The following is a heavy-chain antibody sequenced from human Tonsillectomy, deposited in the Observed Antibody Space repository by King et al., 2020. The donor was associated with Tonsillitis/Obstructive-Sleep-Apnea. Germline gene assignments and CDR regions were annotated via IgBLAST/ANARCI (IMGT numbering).Heavy chain of an antibody. Sequence: DVQLVESGGGLVQPGGSLRLSCAASGFTFSGYAMSWVRQAPGKGREWVSGISGSGGSTYYAESVKGRFPISRDNSKNTLYLQMNSLRAEDTALYYCAKGITIFGVVINWGQGTLVTVSS. V-gene: IGHV3-23*04. CDR2: ISGSGGST. CDR1: GFTFSGYA. J-gene: IGHJ4*02. CDR3: AKGITIFGVVIN. D-gene: IGHD3-3*01.